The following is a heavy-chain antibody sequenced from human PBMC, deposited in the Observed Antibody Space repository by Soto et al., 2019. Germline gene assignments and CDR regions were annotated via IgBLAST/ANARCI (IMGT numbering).Heavy chain of an antibody. CDR3: ARLHCDSPNCIPLDP. J-gene: IGHJ5*02. D-gene: IGHD2-2*01. Sequence: SETLSLTCTVSGASITQYYWNWIRQSPGKGLEWIVSVSSTGSTVYNPSLTSRVAISVDTSKNQFSLKLSSVTAADTAVYYCARLHCDSPNCIPLDPWGQGTLVTVSS. V-gene: IGHV4-59*08. CDR2: VSSTGST. CDR1: GASITQYY.